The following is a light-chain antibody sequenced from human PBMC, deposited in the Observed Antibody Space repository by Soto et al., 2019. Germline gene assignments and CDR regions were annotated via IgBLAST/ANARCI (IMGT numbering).Light chain of an antibody. V-gene: IGKV1-9*01. CDR2: AAS. J-gene: IGKJ4*01. CDR1: QGISSF. CDR3: QQVESYPST. Sequence: IHLTQTPSSLSASLGDRVTITCRASQGISSFLAWYQQKPGKAPKLLIYAASSLQSGVPSRFSGSGFGTDFTLTITSLQPEDFATYYCQQVESYPSTFGGGTKVDIK.